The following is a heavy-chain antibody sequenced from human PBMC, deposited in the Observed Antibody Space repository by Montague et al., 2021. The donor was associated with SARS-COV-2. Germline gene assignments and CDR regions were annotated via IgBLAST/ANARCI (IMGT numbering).Heavy chain of an antibody. D-gene: IGHD6-25*01. V-gene: IGHV4-59*11. Sequence: SETLSLTRTVSGGSIGSHYWSWIRLPPGKGLEWVGHIYYTGITKYKSSLKSRVTISVDTSKNQLSLKLDSVTAADTAVYYCARGSGSASATWFDPWGQGTLVTVFS. CDR2: IYYTGIT. CDR3: ARGSGSASATWFDP. CDR1: GGSIGSHY. J-gene: IGHJ5*02.